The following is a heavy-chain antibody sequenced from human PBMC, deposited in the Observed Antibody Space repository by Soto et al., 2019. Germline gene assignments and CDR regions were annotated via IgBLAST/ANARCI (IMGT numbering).Heavy chain of an antibody. CDR3: AKGPYNGGWSYYFDY. J-gene: IGHJ4*02. CDR1: GFTLRNYD. V-gene: IGHV3-23*01. CDR2: ISGGGDTT. D-gene: IGHD6-19*01. Sequence: PGGSLRLSCAASGFTLRNYDVSWVRQAPGKGLEWVSSISGGGDTTDCADSVKGRFTISRDSSKNTLHLQMSSLRAEDTAVYFCAKGPYNGGWSYYFDYWGQGTLVTVSS.